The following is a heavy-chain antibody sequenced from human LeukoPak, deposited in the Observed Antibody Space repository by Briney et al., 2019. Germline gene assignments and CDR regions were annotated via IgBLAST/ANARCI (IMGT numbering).Heavy chain of an antibody. V-gene: IGHV3-23*01. Sequence: HAGGSLRLSCAASGFTFSSYAMSWVRQAPGKGLEWVSAISGSGGSTYYADSVKGRFTISRDNSKNTLYLQMNSLRAEDTAVYYCAKESISPGDFFDSWGQETLVTVS. CDR2: ISGSGGST. J-gene: IGHJ4*02. CDR3: AKESISPGDFFDS. CDR1: GFTFSSYA. D-gene: IGHD6-6*01.